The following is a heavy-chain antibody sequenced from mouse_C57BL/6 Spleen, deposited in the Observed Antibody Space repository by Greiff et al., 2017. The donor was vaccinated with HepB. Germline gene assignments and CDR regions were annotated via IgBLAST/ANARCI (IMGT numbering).Heavy chain of an antibody. J-gene: IGHJ4*01. CDR1: GFSLTSYG. CDR2: IWGVGST. CDR3: ARSTRITRVDY. D-gene: IGHD2-4*01. Sequence: VQLQQSGPGLVAPSQSLSITCTVSGFSLTSYGVDWVRQSPGKGLEWLGVIWGVGSTNYNSALKSRLSISKDNSKSQVFLKMNSLQTDDTAMYYCARSTRITRVDYWGQGTSVTVSS. V-gene: IGHV2-6*01.